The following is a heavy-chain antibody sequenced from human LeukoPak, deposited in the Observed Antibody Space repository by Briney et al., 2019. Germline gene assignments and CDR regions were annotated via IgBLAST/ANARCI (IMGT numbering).Heavy chain of an antibody. D-gene: IGHD3-22*01. V-gene: IGHV4-59*01. CDR3: ARGDFYDSCGYFVY. CDR2: IYYSGST. CDR1: GGSISSYY. Sequence: SETLSLTCTVSGGSISSYYWGWIRQPPGKGLEWIGYIYYSGSTNYNPSLKSRVTISVDTSKNQFSLKLSSVTAADTAVYYCARGDFYDSCGYFVYWGQGTLVTVSS. J-gene: IGHJ4*02.